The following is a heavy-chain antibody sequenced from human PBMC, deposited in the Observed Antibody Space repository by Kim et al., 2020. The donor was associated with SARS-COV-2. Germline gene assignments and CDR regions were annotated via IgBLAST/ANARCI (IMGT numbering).Heavy chain of an antibody. CDR2: IYYSGST. CDR3: ARESDYGDYYFDY. V-gene: IGHV4-31*03. Sequence: SETLSLTCTVSGGSISSGGYYWSWIRQHPGKGLEWIGYIYYSGSTYYNPSLKSRVTISVDTSKNQFSLKLSSVTAADTAVYYCARESDYGDYYFDYWGPGTLVTVSS. J-gene: IGHJ4*02. CDR1: GGSISSGGYY. D-gene: IGHD4-17*01.